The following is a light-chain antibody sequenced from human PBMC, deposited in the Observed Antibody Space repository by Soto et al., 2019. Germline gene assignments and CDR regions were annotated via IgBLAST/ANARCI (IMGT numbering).Light chain of an antibody. CDR2: DAS. CDR3: QQYDNWPRT. J-gene: IGKJ1*01. Sequence: EIVLTQSPATLSLSPGERATLSCRASQSIGNYLAWYQQKPGQPPRLLIYDASTRATGIPSRFSGSGSGTEFTLTISSLKSEDFAVYYCQQYDNWPRTFGQGTKVDI. CDR1: QSIGNY. V-gene: IGKV3-15*01.